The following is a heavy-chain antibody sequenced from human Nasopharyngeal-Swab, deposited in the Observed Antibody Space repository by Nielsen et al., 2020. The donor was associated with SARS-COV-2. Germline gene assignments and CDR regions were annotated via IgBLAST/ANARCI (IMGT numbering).Heavy chain of an antibody. CDR2: ISSAGIST. CDR3: AKDPWGAVYYYFED. J-gene: IGHJ4*01. D-gene: IGHD3-16*01. V-gene: IGHV3-23*01. Sequence: GESLKISCAASGFSFSNCAMSWVRHAPGKGLEWVSTISSAGISTYYADSVKGRFTVSRDNSKNTLYLQLNSLRAEDTAVYYCAKDPWGAVYYYFEDWGHGTLVTVSS. CDR1: GFSFSNCA.